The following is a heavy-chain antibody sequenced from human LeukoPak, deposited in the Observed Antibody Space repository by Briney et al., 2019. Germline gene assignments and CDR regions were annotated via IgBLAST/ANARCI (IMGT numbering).Heavy chain of an antibody. V-gene: IGHV3-15*01. J-gene: IGHJ4*02. D-gene: IGHD3-9*01. CDR2: IKSKTDGGTI. Sequence: GGSLRLSCAASGFTFSNAWMSWVRQAPGKGLEWVGRIKSKTDGGTIDYAAPVKGRFTISRDDSKSTLNLQMNSLKTEDTAVYYCVAGTGYSDFDYWGQGTLVTVSS. CDR1: GFTFSNAW. CDR3: VAGTGYSDFDY.